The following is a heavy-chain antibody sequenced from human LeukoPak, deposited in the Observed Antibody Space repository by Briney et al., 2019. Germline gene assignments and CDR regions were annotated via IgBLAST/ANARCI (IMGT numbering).Heavy chain of an antibody. CDR1: GFTFSSYG. D-gene: IGHD6-13*01. CDR3: ARGWHAFDI. J-gene: IGHJ3*02. Sequence: GGSLRLSCAASGFTFSSYGMHWVRQAPGKGLEWVADIWFDGKNEHFADSVKGRFTISRDNSKNTMYLQMNSLRAEDTAVYYCARGWHAFDIWGQGTMVTVSS. CDR2: IWFDGKNE. V-gene: IGHV3-33*01.